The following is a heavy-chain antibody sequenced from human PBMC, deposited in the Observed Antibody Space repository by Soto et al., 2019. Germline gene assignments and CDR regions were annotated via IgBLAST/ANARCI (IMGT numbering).Heavy chain of an antibody. V-gene: IGHV1-46*01. Sequence: QVQLVQSGAEVKKPGASVKVSCKASGYTFSSYYMNWVRQAPGQGLEWMGIINPSGDSTSYAQKFQGRDTMTRDTSTSTVYMELSSLRSEDTAVYYCARSGLVDYWGQGTLVTVSS. D-gene: IGHD3-10*01. J-gene: IGHJ4*02. CDR1: GYTFSSYY. CDR2: INPSGDST. CDR3: ARSGLVDY.